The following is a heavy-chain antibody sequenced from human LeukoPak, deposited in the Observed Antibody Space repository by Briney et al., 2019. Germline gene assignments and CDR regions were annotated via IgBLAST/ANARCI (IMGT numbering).Heavy chain of an antibody. CDR3: ARQQLVLRGYFQH. V-gene: IGHV1-46*01. Sequence: ASVKVSCKASGYTFTSYYMHWVRQAPGQGLEWMGIINPSGGSTSYAQKFQGRVTITADKSTSTAYMELSSLRSEDTAVYYCARQQLVLRGYFQHWGQGTLVTVSS. D-gene: IGHD6-13*01. J-gene: IGHJ1*01. CDR1: GYTFTSYY. CDR2: INPSGGST.